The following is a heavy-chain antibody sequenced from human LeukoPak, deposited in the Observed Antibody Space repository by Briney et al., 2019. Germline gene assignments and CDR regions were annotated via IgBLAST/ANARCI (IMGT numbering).Heavy chain of an antibody. D-gene: IGHD3-22*01. V-gene: IGHV3-30-3*01. CDR1: GFTFSSFA. Sequence: GGSLRLSCAASGFTFSSFAMHWVRQAPGKGLEWVAVISYDGINKYFADSVKGRFTVSRDNSKNTLYLQMNSLRAEDTAVYYCARDGEYYYYDSSGYYPYYFDYWGQGTLVTVSS. CDR3: ARDGEYYYYDSSGYYPYYFDY. CDR2: ISYDGINK. J-gene: IGHJ4*02.